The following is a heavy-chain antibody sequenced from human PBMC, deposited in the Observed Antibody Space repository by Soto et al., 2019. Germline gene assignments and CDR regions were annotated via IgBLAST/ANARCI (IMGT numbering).Heavy chain of an antibody. CDR3: TRMGERLTGPGWFDP. CDR2: ISYSGST. D-gene: IGHD3-9*01. Sequence: PSPPLSLTCTVSSGSISSDYWSWIRQPPGKGLEWIGYISYSGSTMYNPSLKSRGTISADTSKSIAYLQMNSLKTEDTAVYYCTRMGERLTGPGWFDPWGQGTLVTVSS. CDR1: SGSISSDY. J-gene: IGHJ5*02. V-gene: IGHV4-59*12.